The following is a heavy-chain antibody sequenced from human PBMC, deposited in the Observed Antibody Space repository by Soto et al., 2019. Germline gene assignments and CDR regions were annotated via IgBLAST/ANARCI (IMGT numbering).Heavy chain of an antibody. CDR1: GYSFSDYF. J-gene: IGHJ6*02. Sequence: QVQLVQSGAEVKKSGASVKVSCKPSGYSFSDYFIQWVRQAPGQRLEWVAWINPKTAATNYAKKFQGRVSLTWDTSSTTAYMELTRLRPDDTAVYYCAIIKWGLNYYNGMDVWGQGTTVIVSS. CDR2: INPKTAAT. V-gene: IGHV1-2*02. D-gene: IGHD1-26*01. CDR3: AIIKWGLNYYNGMDV.